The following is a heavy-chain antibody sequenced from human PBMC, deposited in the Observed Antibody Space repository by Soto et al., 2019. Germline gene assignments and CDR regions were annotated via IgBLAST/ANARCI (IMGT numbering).Heavy chain of an antibody. D-gene: IGHD3-16*02. CDR3: VRYSRSVGGSYRPDY. CDR1: GFTFSSYW. V-gene: IGHV3-74*01. CDR2: INSDGSIT. J-gene: IGHJ4*02. Sequence: EVQLVGSGGGLVQPGGSLRLSCAASGFTFSSYWMHWVRQGPEKGLVWVSRINSDGSITNYADAVKGRFTISRDNVKNTLYLQMNSLRAEDTAVYYCVRYSRSVGGSYRPDYWGQGTLVTVSS.